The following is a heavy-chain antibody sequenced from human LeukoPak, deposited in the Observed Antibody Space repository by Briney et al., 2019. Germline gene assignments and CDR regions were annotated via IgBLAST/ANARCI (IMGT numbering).Heavy chain of an antibody. D-gene: IGHD4-17*01. CDR1: GGSISTYY. Sequence: PSETLSLTCTVSGGSISTYYWSWIRQPPGKGLEWLGFIYHTGSTTYNPSLKSRITISVDTSKNQFSLKLSSVTAADTAVYYCASTPTVTTRYYFDYWGQGTLVTVSS. V-gene: IGHV4-59*01. CDR3: ASTPTVTTRYYFDY. J-gene: IGHJ4*02. CDR2: IYHTGST.